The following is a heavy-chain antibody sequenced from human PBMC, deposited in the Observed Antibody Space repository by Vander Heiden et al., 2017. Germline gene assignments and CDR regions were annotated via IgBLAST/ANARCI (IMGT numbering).Heavy chain of an antibody. CDR1: GSTFTNYW. Sequence: EVQLVQSGAEVKKPGESLRISCKGSGSTFTNYWIAWVRQMPGKGLEWMGTIYPGDSDTKYSPSFQGQVTISADGSISTAYLQWSSLRASDTAIYYCARSGRSPLYGVDVWGQGTTVTVSS. J-gene: IGHJ6*02. CDR2: IYPGDSDT. V-gene: IGHV5-51*01. D-gene: IGHD3-10*01. CDR3: ARSGRSPLYGVDV.